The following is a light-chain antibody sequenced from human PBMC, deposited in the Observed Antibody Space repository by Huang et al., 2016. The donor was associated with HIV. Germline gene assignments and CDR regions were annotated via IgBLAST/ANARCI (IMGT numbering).Light chain of an antibody. CDR3: QQSYNTPWT. CDR2: AAS. V-gene: IGKV1-39*01. Sequence: DIQMTQSPSSLSASVGDRVTITCRASQSISSYLNWYQQKPGKAPNLLIYAASSLQSGVPSRVSGSGSGTDFTLTISSLQPEDFAIYYCQQSYNTPWTFGQGTKVEVK. J-gene: IGKJ1*01. CDR1: QSISSY.